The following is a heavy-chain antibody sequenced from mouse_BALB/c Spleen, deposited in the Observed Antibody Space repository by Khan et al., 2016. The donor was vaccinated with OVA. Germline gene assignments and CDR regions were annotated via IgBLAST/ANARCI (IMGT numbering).Heavy chain of an antibody. Sequence: EVELVQSGPDLVKPGASVKMSCKASGYSFTAYYMNWVKLSHGKSLECIGRINPNTDNTNYNQKFKGKAMLTVDTSSSTAYMELRSLTSEDSTVYSCARGYDCFAYWGQGTLVTVAA. D-gene: IGHD2-2*01. CDR1: GYSFTAYY. CDR3: ARGYDCFAY. V-gene: IGHV1-34*02. J-gene: IGHJ3*01. CDR2: INPNTDNT.